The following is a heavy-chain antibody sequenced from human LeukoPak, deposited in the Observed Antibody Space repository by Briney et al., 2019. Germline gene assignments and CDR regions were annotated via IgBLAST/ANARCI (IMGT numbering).Heavy chain of an antibody. CDR3: ARHRFASPLDS. V-gene: IGHV4-59*08. Sequence: PSETLSLTCTVSGVSSSSSYWSWIRQPPGKGLEWIGHIFYTGDSNHNPSFKSRVSISLDTSKDQISLKLSSVTAADTAVYYCARHRFASPLDSWGQGTLVTVSS. CDR1: GVSSSSSY. J-gene: IGHJ4*02. CDR2: IFYTGDS. D-gene: IGHD2-21*01.